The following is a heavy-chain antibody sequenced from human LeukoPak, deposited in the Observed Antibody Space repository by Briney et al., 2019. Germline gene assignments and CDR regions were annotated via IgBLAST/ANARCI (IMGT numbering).Heavy chain of an antibody. Sequence: ASVKVSCKASGYTFTSYDINWVRQATGQGLEWMGWMNPNSGNTGYAQKFQGRVTMTRNTSISTAYMELSSLRSEDTAVYYCAKGGPLDKVITTRFDYWGQGTLVTVSS. J-gene: IGHJ4*02. CDR2: MNPNSGNT. D-gene: IGHD3-22*01. CDR3: AKGGPLDKVITTRFDY. V-gene: IGHV1-8*01. CDR1: GYTFTSYD.